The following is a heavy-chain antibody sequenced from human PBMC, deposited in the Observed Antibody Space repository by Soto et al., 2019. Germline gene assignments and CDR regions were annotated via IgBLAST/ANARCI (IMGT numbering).Heavy chain of an antibody. CDR1: GFTVSSNY. D-gene: IGHD3-22*01. CDR3: ARDRVESGYPEYFQH. V-gene: IGHV3-53*01. Sequence: VQLVESGGGLIQPGGSLRLSCAASGFTVSSNYMSWVRQAPGKGLEWVSVIYSGGSTYYADSVKGRFTISRDNSKNTLYLQMNSLRAEDTAVYYCARDRVESGYPEYFQHWGQGTLGTVSS. CDR2: IYSGGST. J-gene: IGHJ1*01.